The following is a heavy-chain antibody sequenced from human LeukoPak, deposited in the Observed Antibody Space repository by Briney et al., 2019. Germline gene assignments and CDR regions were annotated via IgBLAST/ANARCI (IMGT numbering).Heavy chain of an antibody. J-gene: IGHJ4*02. CDR2: INPNSGGT. V-gene: IGHV1-2*02. CDR1: GYTFTGYY. D-gene: IGHD1-26*01. Sequence: VASVKVSCKASGYTFTGYYMHWLRQAPGQGLEWMGWINPNSGGTNYAQKFQGRVTMTRDTSISTAYMELSRLRSDDTAVYYCAREDGIVGADFWGQGTLVTVSS. CDR3: AREDGIVGADF.